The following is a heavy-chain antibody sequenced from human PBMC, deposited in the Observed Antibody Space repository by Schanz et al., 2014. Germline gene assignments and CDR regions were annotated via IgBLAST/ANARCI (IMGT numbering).Heavy chain of an antibody. CDR2: INSVGSNT. D-gene: IGHD3-10*01. Sequence: EVQLVQSGGGLVQPGGSLRLSCAASGFTFSSHWMHWVRQDPGKGLVWVARINSVGSNTDYADSVRGRFTISRDNAENTLFLQMNSLRAEDTAVYYCAKGRFGELSAFDIWGQGTMVTGSS. CDR3: AKGRFGELSAFDI. J-gene: IGHJ3*02. CDR1: GFTFSSHW. V-gene: IGHV3-74*01.